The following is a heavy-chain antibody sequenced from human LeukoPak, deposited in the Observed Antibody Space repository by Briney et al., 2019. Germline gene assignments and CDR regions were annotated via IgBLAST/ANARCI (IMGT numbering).Heavy chain of an antibody. CDR2: VNPNSGGT. CDR1: GFTFTGYY. Sequence: ASMKLSCKASGFTFTGYYIHWVRQAPGQGLEWMGWVNPNSGGTNYAQMFQGRVTMTRDTSLSTAYMELSWLRSDDTAVYYCARDFYGGNWTLGYWGQGTLVTVSS. CDR3: ARDFYGGNWTLGY. V-gene: IGHV1-2*02. D-gene: IGHD4-23*01. J-gene: IGHJ4*02.